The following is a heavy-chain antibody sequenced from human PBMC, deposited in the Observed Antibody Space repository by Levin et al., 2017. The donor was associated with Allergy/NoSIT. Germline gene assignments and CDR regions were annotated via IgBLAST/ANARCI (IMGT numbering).Heavy chain of an antibody. CDR1: GGSFSGYY. CDR3: ARDLMH. Sequence: PSETLSLTCAVYGGSFSGYYWTWIRQPPGKGLEWIGEITYSGSTNYNPSLKSRVTISVDTSKNQFSLKLTSVTAADTAVYFCARDLMHWGQGTPVTVSS. V-gene: IGHV4-34*01. CDR2: ITYSGST. D-gene: IGHD3-16*01. J-gene: IGHJ4*02.